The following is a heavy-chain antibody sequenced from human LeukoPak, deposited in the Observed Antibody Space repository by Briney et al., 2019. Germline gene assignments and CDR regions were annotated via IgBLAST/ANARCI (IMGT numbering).Heavy chain of an antibody. Sequence: SETLSLTCTVSGGSISSNYWSWIRQPAGKGLKWIGRIYTSGSTNYNPSLKSRVSMSLDTSKNQFSLKLNSVTAADTAVYYCARQPPYYYGMDVWGRGTTVTVFS. V-gene: IGHV4-4*07. J-gene: IGHJ6*02. CDR3: ARQPPYYYGMDV. CDR2: IYTSGST. CDR1: GGSISSNY.